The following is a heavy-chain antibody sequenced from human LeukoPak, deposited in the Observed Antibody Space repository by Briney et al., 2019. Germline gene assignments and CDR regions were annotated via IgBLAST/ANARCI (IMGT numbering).Heavy chain of an antibody. CDR2: ISGSSYYI. CDR1: GFTFSSYT. Sequence: GGSLRLSCAASGFTFSSYTVNWIRQAPGKGLEWVSSISGSSYYIYYADSVRGRFTISRDNAKNSLYLQMNSLRAEDTAVYYCANHLACGSTSCPPFDYWGQGTLVTVSS. J-gene: IGHJ4*02. D-gene: IGHD2-2*01. CDR3: ANHLACGSTSCPPFDY. V-gene: IGHV3-21*01.